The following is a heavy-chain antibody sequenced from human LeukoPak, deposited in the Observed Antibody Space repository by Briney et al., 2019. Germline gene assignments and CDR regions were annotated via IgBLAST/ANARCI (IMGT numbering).Heavy chain of an antibody. V-gene: IGHV3-48*04. D-gene: IGHD1-1*01. J-gene: IGHJ3*01. CDR3: ARRGTDASFSFFDV. Sequence: GGSLRLSCAASGFTFSSYSMNWVRQAPGKGLEWVSYISNIGKTIYYADSIKGRFTISRDNTNTSLFLQMNSLRAEDTATYFCARRGTDASFSFFDVWGQGTMVTVSS. CDR2: ISNIGKTI. CDR1: GFTFSSYS.